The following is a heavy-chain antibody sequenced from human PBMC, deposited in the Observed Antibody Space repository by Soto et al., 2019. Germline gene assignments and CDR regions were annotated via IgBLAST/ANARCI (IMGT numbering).Heavy chain of an antibody. CDR1: GFTFSSYS. CDR2: ISSSSSYI. V-gene: IGHV3-21*04. J-gene: IGHJ6*02. Sequence: PGGSLRLSCAASGFTFSSYSMNWVRQAPGKGLEWVSSISSSSSYIYYADSVKGQVTISVDKSTSTAYPQWNNLKASDTAIYYCARPQSLGSRYIGADVWGQGTTVTVSS. CDR3: ARPQSLGSRYIGADV. D-gene: IGHD1-1*01.